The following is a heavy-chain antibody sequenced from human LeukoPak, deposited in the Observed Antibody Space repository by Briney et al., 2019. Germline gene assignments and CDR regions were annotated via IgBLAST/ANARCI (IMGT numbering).Heavy chain of an antibody. J-gene: IGHJ4*02. CDR1: GGTFSSYA. V-gene: IGHV1-69*04. Sequence: SVKVSCKASGGTFSSYAISWVRQAPGQGLEWMGRIIPILGIANYAQKFQGRVTITADKSTSAAYMELSSLRSEDTAVYYCARSPSSYLQDFDYWGQGTLVTVSS. CDR3: ARSPSSYLQDFDY. D-gene: IGHD2/OR15-2a*01. CDR2: IIPILGIA.